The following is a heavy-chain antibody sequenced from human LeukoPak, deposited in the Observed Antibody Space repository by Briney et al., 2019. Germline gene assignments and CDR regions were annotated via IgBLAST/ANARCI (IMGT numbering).Heavy chain of an antibody. V-gene: IGHV3-30*02. D-gene: IGHD3-22*01. CDR1: GFTFSSYG. Sequence: GGSLRLSCAASGFTFSSYGMHWVRQAPGKGLEWVAFIRYDGSNKYYADSVKGRFTISRDNSKNTLYLQMNSLRAEDTAVYYCAREDYDSSGYHGYYFDYWGQGTLVTVSS. CDR2: IRYDGSNK. J-gene: IGHJ4*02. CDR3: AREDYDSSGYHGYYFDY.